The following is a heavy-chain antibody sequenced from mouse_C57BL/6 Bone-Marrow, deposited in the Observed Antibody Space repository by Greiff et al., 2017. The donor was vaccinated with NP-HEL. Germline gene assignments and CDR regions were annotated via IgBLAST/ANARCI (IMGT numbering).Heavy chain of an antibody. V-gene: IGHV1-69*01. CDR1: GYTFTSYW. D-gene: IGHD1-1*01. J-gene: IGHJ4*01. Sequence: QVQLKQPGAELVMPGASVKLSCKASGYTFTSYWMHWVKQRPGQGLEWIGEIDPSDSYTNYNQKFKGKSTLTVDKSSSTAYMQLSSLTSEDSAVYYCASLTTVVANSPYYYAMDYWGQGTSVTVSS. CDR2: IDPSDSYT. CDR3: ASLTTVVANSPYYYAMDY.